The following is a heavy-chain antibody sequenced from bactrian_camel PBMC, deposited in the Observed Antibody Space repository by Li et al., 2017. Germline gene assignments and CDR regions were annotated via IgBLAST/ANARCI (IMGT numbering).Heavy chain of an antibody. J-gene: IGHJ4*01. CDR1: RYTFSPYC. D-gene: IGHD4*01. CDR2: LDSDGST. Sequence: QVQLVESGGGSVQAGGSLRLSCAASRYTFSPYCMGRFRQAPGKEREGVAVLDSDGSTIYADSVKGRFTISRDNAKNTLYLQLTNLKIEDTAVYYCVTRGIYMDYDPAYWGQGTQVTVS. CDR3: VTRGIYMDYDPAY. V-gene: IGHV3S1*01.